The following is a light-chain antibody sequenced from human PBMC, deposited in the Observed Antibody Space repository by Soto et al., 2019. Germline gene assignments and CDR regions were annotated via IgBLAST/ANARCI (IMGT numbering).Light chain of an antibody. Sequence: QSVLTQPASVSEAPRQRVTISCSGSSSNIGNNAVNWYQQLPGKPPHLLIYSDDLLPSGVSDRFSGSKSGTSASLAISGLQSDDEADYYCATWDDSLNAWVFGGGTKLTVL. CDR2: SDD. J-gene: IGLJ3*02. V-gene: IGLV1-36*01. CDR3: ATWDDSLNAWV. CDR1: SSNIGNNA.